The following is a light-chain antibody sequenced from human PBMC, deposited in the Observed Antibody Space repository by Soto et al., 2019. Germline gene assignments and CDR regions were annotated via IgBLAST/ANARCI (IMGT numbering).Light chain of an antibody. J-gene: IGKJ1*01. CDR1: QTISSW. Sequence: DIQMTQSPSTLSGSVGDRVTITCRASQTISSWLAWYQQKPGKAPKLLIYKASTLKSGVPSRFSGSGSWTEIPLNISSLQPDDFALYYCQQYHNLWTFGQGTKVDIK. V-gene: IGKV1-5*03. CDR3: QQYHNLWT. CDR2: KAS.